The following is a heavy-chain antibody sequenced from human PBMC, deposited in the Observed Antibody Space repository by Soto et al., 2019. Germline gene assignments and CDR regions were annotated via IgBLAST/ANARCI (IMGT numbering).Heavy chain of an antibody. J-gene: IGHJ4*02. CDR2: IKSKTDGGTT. V-gene: IGHV3-15*07. D-gene: IGHD6-6*01. CDR1: GFTFSNAW. Sequence: GGSLRLSCAASGFTFSNAWINWVRQAPGKGLEWVGRIKSKTDGGTTDYAAPVKGRFTISRDDSKNTLYLQMNSLKTEDTAVYYCTTDLKQFGPMVGVDYWGQGTLVTVSS. CDR3: TTDLKQFGPMVGVDY.